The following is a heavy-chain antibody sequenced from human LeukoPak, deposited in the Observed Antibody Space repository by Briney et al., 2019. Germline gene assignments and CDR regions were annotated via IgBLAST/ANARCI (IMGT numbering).Heavy chain of an antibody. J-gene: IGHJ4*02. V-gene: IGHV3-48*03. CDR1: GFTFSSYE. CDR3: ARDRWIVAPTKFDY. Sequence: PGGSLRLSCAASGFTFSSYEMNWVRQAPGKGLEWVSYISSSGSTIYYADSVKGRFTISRDNAKNSLYLQMNSLRAEDTAVYYCARDRWIVAPTKFDYWGQGGLVTVSS. CDR2: ISSSGSTI. D-gene: IGHD1-26*01.